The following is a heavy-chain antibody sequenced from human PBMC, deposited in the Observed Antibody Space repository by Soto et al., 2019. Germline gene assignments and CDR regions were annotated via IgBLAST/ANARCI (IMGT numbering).Heavy chain of an antibody. CDR2: VIPIFGTP. CDR1: GGTFGSYA. J-gene: IGHJ4*02. Sequence: QVQLVQSGAEVKKPGSSVKVSCKSSGGTFGSYAISWVRQAPGQGLEWMGGVIPIFGTPNYAQKFHGRVTITADMPTSTAYLELSSLKSADTAVYYCANIRWTISLQEEDAIWGQGTLVTVSS. D-gene: IGHD2-15*01. CDR3: ANIRWTISLQEEDAI. V-gene: IGHV1-69*06.